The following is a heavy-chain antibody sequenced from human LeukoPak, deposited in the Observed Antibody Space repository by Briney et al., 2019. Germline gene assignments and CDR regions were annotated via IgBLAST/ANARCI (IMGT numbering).Heavy chain of an antibody. CDR2: IYYSGRT. D-gene: IGHD6-13*01. Sequence: SETLSLTCSVSGGSISSYYWSWIRQPPGKGLEWIGYIYYSGRTSYNPSLKSRVTISVDKSKNQFSLKLSSVTAADTAVYYCARESRDYYYYYYMDVWGKGTTVTVSS. CDR3: ARESRDYYYYYYMDV. CDR1: GGSISSYY. J-gene: IGHJ6*03. V-gene: IGHV4-59*12.